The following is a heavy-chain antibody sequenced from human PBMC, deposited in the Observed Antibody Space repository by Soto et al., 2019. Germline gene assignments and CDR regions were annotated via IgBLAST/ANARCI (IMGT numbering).Heavy chain of an antibody. Sequence: GASVKVSCKASGGTFSSYAISWVRQAPGQGLEWMGGIIPIFGTANYAQKFQGRVTITADESTSTAYMELSSLRSEDTAVYYCASWATEGYSSGWFDAFDIWGQGTMVTVSS. CDR3: ASWATEGYSSGWFDAFDI. D-gene: IGHD6-19*01. CDR1: GGTFSSYA. V-gene: IGHV1-69*13. CDR2: IIPIFGTA. J-gene: IGHJ3*02.